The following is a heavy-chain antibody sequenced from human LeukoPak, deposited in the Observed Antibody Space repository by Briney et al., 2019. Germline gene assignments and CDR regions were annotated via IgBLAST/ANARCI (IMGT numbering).Heavy chain of an antibody. J-gene: IGHJ5*02. CDR1: GFTFSSYA. Sequence: PGGSLRLSCAASGFTFSSYAMSWVRQAPGKGLEWVAFIRYDGSNKYYADSVKGRFTISRDNSKNTLYLQMNSLRAEDTAVYYCAREILPSVPTRHYDFWSGYWAWGQGTLVTVSS. D-gene: IGHD3-3*01. CDR2: IRYDGSNK. V-gene: IGHV3-30*02. CDR3: AREILPSVPTRHYDFWSGYWA.